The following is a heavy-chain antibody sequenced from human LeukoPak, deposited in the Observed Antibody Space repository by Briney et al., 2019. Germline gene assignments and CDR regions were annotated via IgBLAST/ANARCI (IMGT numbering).Heavy chain of an antibody. CDR1: GFTFSSYG. CDR2: ISGSGGST. Sequence: GGSLTLSCAASGFTFSSYGMSWVRQAPGKGLEWVSAISGSGGSTYYADSVKGRFTISRDNSKNTLYLQMNSLRAEDTAVYYCATDAPDILTGYPHFDYWGQGTLVTVSS. D-gene: IGHD3-9*01. J-gene: IGHJ4*02. CDR3: ATDAPDILTGYPHFDY. V-gene: IGHV3-23*01.